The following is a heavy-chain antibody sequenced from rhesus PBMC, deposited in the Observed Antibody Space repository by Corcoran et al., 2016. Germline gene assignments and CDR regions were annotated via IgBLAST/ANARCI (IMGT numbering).Heavy chain of an antibody. Sequence: QVTLKESGPALVKPTQTLTLTCTFSGFSLSTSGMGVGWIRQPSRKTLEWLAHIYWNDDKDYSTSLKSRLTISKDTFKNQVVLTMTNMDPVDTATYYCARKEFPYYFDYWGQGVLVTVSS. CDR3: ARKEFPYYFDY. CDR1: GFSLSTSGMG. D-gene: IGHD1-32*01. V-gene: IGHV2-1*01. CDR2: IYWNDDK. J-gene: IGHJ4*01.